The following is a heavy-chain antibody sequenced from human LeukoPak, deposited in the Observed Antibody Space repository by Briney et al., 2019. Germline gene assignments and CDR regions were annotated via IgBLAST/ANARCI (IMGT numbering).Heavy chain of an antibody. J-gene: IGHJ2*01. D-gene: IGHD3-3*01. CDR3: AGNGGFLSRVDFDL. Sequence: SETLSLTCTVSGDSISGYIWSWIRQPAGKGLEWIGRIYTSGSTNYNPSLKSRVTMSVDTSKNQFSLKLSSVTAADTAVYYCAGNGGFLSRVDFDLWGRCTLGTVSS. CDR2: IYTSGST. CDR1: GDSISGYI. V-gene: IGHV4-4*07.